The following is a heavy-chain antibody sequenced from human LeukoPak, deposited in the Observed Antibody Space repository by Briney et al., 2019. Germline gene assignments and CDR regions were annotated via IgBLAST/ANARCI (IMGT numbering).Heavy chain of an antibody. CDR1: GGSISSYY. Sequence: SETLSLTCSVSGGSISSYYWSWIRQPAGKGLEWIGRIYTSGSSNYNPSLKSRVTISVDKSKNQFSLKLSSVTAADTAVYYCARGSSSWYGFDYWGQGTLVTVSS. J-gene: IGHJ4*02. V-gene: IGHV4-4*07. D-gene: IGHD6-13*01. CDR2: IYTSGSS. CDR3: ARGSSSWYGFDY.